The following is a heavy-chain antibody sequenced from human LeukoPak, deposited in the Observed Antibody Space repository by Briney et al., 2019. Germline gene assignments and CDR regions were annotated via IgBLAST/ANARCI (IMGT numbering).Heavy chain of an antibody. CDR3: AKDYCGGDCYSGWYFDL. V-gene: IGHV3-9*01. CDR1: GFTFDDYA. CDR2: ISYNSDTI. D-gene: IGHD2-21*02. J-gene: IGHJ2*01. Sequence: GRSLRLSCAASGFTFDDYAMHWVRPAPGNGLEWVSGISYNSDTIAYADSVKGRFTIARDNDKNSLYLQMNSLRAEDTALYYCAKDYCGGDCYSGWYFDLWRSDSLVTVSS.